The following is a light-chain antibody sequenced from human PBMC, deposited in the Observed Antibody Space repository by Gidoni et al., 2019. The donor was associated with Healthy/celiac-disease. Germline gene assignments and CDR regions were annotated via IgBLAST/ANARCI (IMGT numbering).Light chain of an antibody. J-gene: IGLJ2*01. Sequence: QSALTQPASLSGSPGQSITISCTGTSSDVGGYNYVSWYQQHPGKAPTLMIYDVSNRPSGVSNRFSGSKSGNTASLTISGLQAEDEADYYCSSYTSSSTPRVFGGGTKLTVL. V-gene: IGLV2-14*01. CDR3: SSYTSSSTPRV. CDR1: SSDVGGYNY. CDR2: DVS.